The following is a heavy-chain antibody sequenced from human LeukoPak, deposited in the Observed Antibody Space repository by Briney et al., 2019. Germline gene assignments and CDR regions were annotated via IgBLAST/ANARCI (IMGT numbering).Heavy chain of an antibody. J-gene: IGHJ4*02. CDR3: ARHLAAAAQFDY. D-gene: IGHD6-13*01. V-gene: IGHV4-39*01. CDR2: IYYSGST. Sequence: SETLSLTCTVSGGSISSSSYYWGWIRQPPGKGLEWIGSIYYSGSTYYNPSLKSRVTISVDTSKNQFSLKLSSVTAADTAVHYCARHLAAAAQFDYWGQGTLVTVSS. CDR1: GGSISSSSYY.